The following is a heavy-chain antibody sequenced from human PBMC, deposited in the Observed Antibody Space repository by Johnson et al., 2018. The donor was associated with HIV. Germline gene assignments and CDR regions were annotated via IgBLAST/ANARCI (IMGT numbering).Heavy chain of an antibody. D-gene: IGHD2-15*01. J-gene: IGHJ3*02. CDR3: ARAAGVNVVVEAFDI. CDR1: GFTVSRSY. CDR2: LYIGGSA. V-gene: IGHV3-66*01. Sequence: EVQLVESGGGLVQPGGSLRLSCVTSGFTVSRSYMNWVRQAPGKGLEWVSVLYIGGSAYYADSVKGRFTIFRSNNTLYLEMTSLRTEDTAVYYCARAAGVNVVVEAFDIWGQGTMVTVSS.